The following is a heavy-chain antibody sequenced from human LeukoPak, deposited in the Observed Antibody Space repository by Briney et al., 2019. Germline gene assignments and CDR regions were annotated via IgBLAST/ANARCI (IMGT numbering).Heavy chain of an antibody. V-gene: IGHV3-74*01. J-gene: IGHJ4*02. Sequence: GGSLRLSCAASGFTFSSYWMHWVRQAPGKGLVWVSRINSDGSSTNYADSVKGRFTISRDNAKNTLYRQMNRLRAGDTAVYYCARVRGYNYGYNYWGQGTLVTVSS. D-gene: IGHD5-18*01. CDR1: GFTFSSYW. CDR2: INSDGSST. CDR3: ARVRGYNYGYNY.